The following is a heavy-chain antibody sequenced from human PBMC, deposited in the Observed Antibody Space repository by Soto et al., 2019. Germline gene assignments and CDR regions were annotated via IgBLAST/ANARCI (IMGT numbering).Heavy chain of an antibody. J-gene: IGHJ4*02. D-gene: IGHD2-2*01. CDR3: AKATYSRSWYF. CDR2: IDKSGGDT. Sequence: EVQLLESGGDLVQPGGSLRLSCAASGFTFTNYLMTWVRQAPGKGLEWVSSIDKSGGDTYYADSVKGRFTISRDNSKNTLYLQMNGLRAQYTALYYCAKATYSRSWYFWGQGTLVTVSS. CDR1: GFTFTNYL. V-gene: IGHV3-23*05.